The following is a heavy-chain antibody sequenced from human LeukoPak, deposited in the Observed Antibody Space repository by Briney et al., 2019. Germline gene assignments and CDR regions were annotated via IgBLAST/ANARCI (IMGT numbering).Heavy chain of an antibody. CDR3: AKDLVEWLDGDY. CDR1: GFTFSNYA. J-gene: IGHJ4*02. D-gene: IGHD6-19*01. Sequence: HPGGSLRLSCAASGFTFSNYAMRWVRQAPGKGLEWVSGISGNGDSTYYADSVKGRFTISRDNSKNTLYLQMNSLRAEDTAIYYCAKDLVEWLDGDYWGQGTLVTVSS. V-gene: IGHV3-23*01. CDR2: ISGNGDST.